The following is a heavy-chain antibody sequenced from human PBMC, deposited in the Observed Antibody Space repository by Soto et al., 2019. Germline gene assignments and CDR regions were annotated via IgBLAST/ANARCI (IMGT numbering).Heavy chain of an antibody. CDR3: AKTPIYYGSGSYYRDY. Sequence: GGSLRLSCAASGFTFSSYAMSRVRQAPGKGLEWVSAISGSGGSTYYADSVKGRFTISRDNSKNTLYLQMNSLRAEDTAVYYCAKTPIYYGSGSYYRDYWGQGTLVTVSS. CDR2: ISGSGGST. CDR1: GFTFSSYA. V-gene: IGHV3-23*01. D-gene: IGHD3-10*01. J-gene: IGHJ4*02.